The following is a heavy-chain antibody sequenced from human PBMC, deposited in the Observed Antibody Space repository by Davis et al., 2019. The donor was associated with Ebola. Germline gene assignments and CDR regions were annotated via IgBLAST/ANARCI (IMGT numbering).Heavy chain of an antibody. CDR1: GGSISSGGYY. CDR3: ARDVLLWFGELFHRPYYFDY. V-gene: IGHV4-31*03. D-gene: IGHD3-10*01. Sequence: SETLSLTCSVAGGSISSGGYYWNWIRQHPGEGLEWIGIIYYSGTTHYNPSLKSRVIISRDTSKNQFSLKLSPVTAADTAVYYCARDVLLWFGELFHRPYYFDYWGQGTLVTVSS. CDR2: IYYSGTT. J-gene: IGHJ4*02.